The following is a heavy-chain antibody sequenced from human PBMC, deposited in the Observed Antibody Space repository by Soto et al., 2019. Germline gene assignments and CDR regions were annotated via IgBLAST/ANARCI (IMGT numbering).Heavy chain of an antibody. V-gene: IGHV3-48*01. J-gene: IGHJ6*03. CDR3: ARDFFIAAGTYYLDV. CDR1: GFTFSSYS. D-gene: IGHD6-13*01. CDR2: IGSSSDTI. Sequence: PGGSLRLSCVASGFTFSSYSMSWVRQAPGKGLEWVSYIGSSSDTIYYADSVKGRFTISRDNAKNSLFLQMNSLRAEDTAVYYCARDFFIAAGTYYLDVWAKGTTVTVSS.